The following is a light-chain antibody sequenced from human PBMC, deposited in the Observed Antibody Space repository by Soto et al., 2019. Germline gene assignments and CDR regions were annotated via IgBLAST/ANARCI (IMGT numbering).Light chain of an antibody. CDR3: AAWDDSLNGVV. Sequence: QSVLTQPPSASGTPGQRVTISCSGSSSNIGSNTINWYQQLPGKAPKLLIYRNNQRPSGVPDRFSGSKSGTSASLAISGLQSEDEAEYYCAAWDDSLNGVVFGGGTKLTVL. CDR1: SSNIGSNT. V-gene: IGLV1-44*01. CDR2: RNN. J-gene: IGLJ2*01.